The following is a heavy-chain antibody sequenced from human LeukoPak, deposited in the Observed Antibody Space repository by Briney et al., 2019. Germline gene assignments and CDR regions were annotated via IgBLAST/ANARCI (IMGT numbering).Heavy chain of an antibody. CDR2: IYTSGST. CDR3: ARDLKDSSGYYYYFDY. V-gene: IGHV4-4*07. D-gene: IGHD3-22*01. Sequence: SETLSLTCTVSGGSISSYYWSWIRQPAGKGLEWIGRIYTSGSTNYNPSLKSRVTMSVDTSKNQFSLKLSSVTAADTAVYYCARDLKDSSGYYYYFDYWGQGTLVTVSS. CDR1: GGSISSYY. J-gene: IGHJ4*02.